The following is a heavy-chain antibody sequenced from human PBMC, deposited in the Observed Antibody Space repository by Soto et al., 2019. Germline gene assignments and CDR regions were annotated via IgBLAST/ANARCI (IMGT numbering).Heavy chain of an antibody. CDR1: GFTFSSYA. CDR2: ISYDGSNK. V-gene: IGHV3-30-3*01. Sequence: GGSLRLSCAASGFTFSSYAMHWVRQAPGKGLEWVAVISYDGSNKYYADTVKGRFTISRYNSKNTLYLQINSLRAEDTAVYYCASLRSYYDSSGSGEFDYWGQGTLVTAPQ. CDR3: ASLRSYYDSSGSGEFDY. J-gene: IGHJ4*02. D-gene: IGHD3-22*01.